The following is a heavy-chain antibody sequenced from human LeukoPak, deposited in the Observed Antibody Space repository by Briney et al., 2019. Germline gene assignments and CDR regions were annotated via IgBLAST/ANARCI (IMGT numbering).Heavy chain of an antibody. V-gene: IGHV4-38-2*02. Sequence: SETLSLTCTVSGYSISSGYYWGWIRQPPGKGLEWIGSIYHSGSTYYNPSLKSRVTISVDTSKNQFSLKLSSVTAADTAVYYCARDMNYYDSSGYVDRDGWFDPWGQGTLVTVSS. CDR3: ARDMNYYDSSGYVDRDGWFDP. D-gene: IGHD3-22*01. CDR1: GYSISSGYY. CDR2: IYHSGST. J-gene: IGHJ5*02.